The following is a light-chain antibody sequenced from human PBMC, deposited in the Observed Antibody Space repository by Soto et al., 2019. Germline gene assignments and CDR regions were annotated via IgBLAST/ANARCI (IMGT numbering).Light chain of an antibody. CDR1: QRVLYSSNNKNY. J-gene: IGKJ1*01. CDR2: WAS. CDR3: QQYDSTPPT. V-gene: IGKV4-1*01. Sequence: DIVMTQSPDSLAVSLGERATINCKSSQRVLYSSNNKNYLAWYQQKPGQPPKLLIYWASTRESGVPDRFSGSGSGTDFILTISSLQAEDVAVYYCQQYDSTPPTFGQGTKVEIK.